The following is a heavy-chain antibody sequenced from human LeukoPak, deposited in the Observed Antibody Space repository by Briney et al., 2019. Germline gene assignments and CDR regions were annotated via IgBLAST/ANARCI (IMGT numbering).Heavy chain of an antibody. CDR3: ARGPYCSGGSCYSNDAFDI. J-gene: IGHJ3*02. CDR1: GGSISSGSYY. D-gene: IGHD2-15*01. Sequence: PSQTLSLTCTVSGGSISSGSYYGRWIRQPAGRGLEWIGRVYTSGSTNYNPSLKSRVTISVDTSKTQFSLKLSSVTAADTAVYYCARGPYCSGGSCYSNDAFDIWGQGTMVTVSS. V-gene: IGHV4-61*02. CDR2: VYTSGST.